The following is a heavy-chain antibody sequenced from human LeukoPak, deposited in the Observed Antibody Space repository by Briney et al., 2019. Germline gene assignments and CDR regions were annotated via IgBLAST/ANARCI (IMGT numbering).Heavy chain of an antibody. CDR3: AKGDSYGYQSSLY. Sequence: GGSLRLSCAASGFTFSSYWMHWVRQAPGKGLVWVSRINSDGSSTSYADSVKGRFTISRDNAKNTLYLQMNSLRAEDTAVYYCAKGDSYGYQSSLYWGQGTLVTVSS. CDR2: INSDGSST. D-gene: IGHD5-18*01. V-gene: IGHV3-74*01. CDR1: GFTFSSYW. J-gene: IGHJ4*02.